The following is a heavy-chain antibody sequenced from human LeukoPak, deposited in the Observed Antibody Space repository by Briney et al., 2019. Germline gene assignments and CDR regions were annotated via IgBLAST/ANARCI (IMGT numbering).Heavy chain of an antibody. CDR3: ARGRSITLLRGVAMSDGFDI. J-gene: IGHJ3*02. CDR1: GFTFSNYG. V-gene: IGHV3-21*01. CDR2: TDTSGRYV. D-gene: IGHD3-10*01. Sequence: NAGGSLRLSCAASGFTFSNYGMNWVRQAPGKGLEWVSFTDTSGRYVYYGDSVKGRFTISRDNAKKLLFLQMNGLRAEDTALYYCARGRSITLLRGVAMSDGFDIWGQGAMVAVSS.